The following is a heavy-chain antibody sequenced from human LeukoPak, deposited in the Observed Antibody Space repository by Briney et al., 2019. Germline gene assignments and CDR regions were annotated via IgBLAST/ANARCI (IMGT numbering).Heavy chain of an antibody. CDR2: IIISSGYI. CDR3: ARESSYYYDSSGYFLDY. J-gene: IGHJ4*02. Sequence: RGSLRLSCAAPGFTFSSYSMNWVRQAPGERLGWVSSIIISSGYIYYADSVKGRFTISRDNAKNSLYLQMNSLRAEDTAVYYCARESSYYYDSSGYFLDYWGQGTLVTVSS. CDR1: GFTFSSYS. V-gene: IGHV3-21*01. D-gene: IGHD3-22*01.